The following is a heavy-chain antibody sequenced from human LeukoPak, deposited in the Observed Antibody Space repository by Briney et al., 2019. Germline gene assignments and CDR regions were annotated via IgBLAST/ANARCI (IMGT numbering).Heavy chain of an antibody. J-gene: IGHJ4*02. CDR2: IYHSGST. V-gene: IGHV4-30-2*01. D-gene: IGHD3-22*01. CDR3: AKGSSDSRPYYFDY. Sequence: KPSETLSLTCAVSGGSISSGGYSWSWIRQPPGKGLEWIGYIYHSGSTYYNPSLKSRVTISVDRSKNQFSLKLSSVTAADTAVYYCAKGSSDSRPYYFDYWGQGTLVTVSS. CDR1: GGSISSGGYS.